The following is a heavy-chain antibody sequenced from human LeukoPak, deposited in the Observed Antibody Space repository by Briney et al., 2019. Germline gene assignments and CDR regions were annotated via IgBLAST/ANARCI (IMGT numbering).Heavy chain of an antibody. D-gene: IGHD5-12*01. V-gene: IGHV4-39*01. CDR2: IYYSGST. J-gene: IGHJ4*02. Sequence: ASETLSLTCSVSGGSISSSSYYWGWIRQPPGKGLEWIGSIYYSGSTYYNPSLKSRVTISVDTSKNQFSLKLSSVTAADTAVYYCARHTKWLPDYWGQGTLVTVSS. CDR3: ARHTKWLPDY. CDR1: GGSISSSSYY.